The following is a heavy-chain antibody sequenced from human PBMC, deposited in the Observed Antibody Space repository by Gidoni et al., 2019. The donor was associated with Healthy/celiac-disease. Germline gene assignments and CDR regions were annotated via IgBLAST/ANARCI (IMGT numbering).Heavy chain of an antibody. D-gene: IGHD2-2*02. Sequence: EVQLLESGGGLVQPGGSLRLSCAASGFTFSSYARSWVRQAPGKGLEWVAAISGSGGSTYYADSVKGRFTISRDNSKNTLYLQMNSLRAEDTAVYYCAKEGFVVVPAALPYYFDYWGQGTLVTVSS. CDR3: AKEGFVVVPAALPYYFDY. CDR1: GFTFSSYA. CDR2: ISGSGGST. J-gene: IGHJ4*02. V-gene: IGHV3-23*01.